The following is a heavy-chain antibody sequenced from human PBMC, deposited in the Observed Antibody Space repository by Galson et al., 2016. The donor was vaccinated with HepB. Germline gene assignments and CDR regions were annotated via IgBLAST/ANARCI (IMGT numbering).Heavy chain of an antibody. V-gene: IGHV3-33*01. CDR3: ARASQPYCSSTSCYAGYYHYYGMDV. J-gene: IGHJ6*02. CDR2: TWYDEINK. CDR1: GFTFSIYG. D-gene: IGHD2-2*01. Sequence: SLRLSCAASGFTFSIYGMHWVRQVPGKGLEWVAVTWYDEINKYYADSVKGRFTISRDYSKNTLYLQMNSLRVDDTAVYYCARASQPYCSSTSCYAGYYHYYGMDVWGQGTTVTVSS.